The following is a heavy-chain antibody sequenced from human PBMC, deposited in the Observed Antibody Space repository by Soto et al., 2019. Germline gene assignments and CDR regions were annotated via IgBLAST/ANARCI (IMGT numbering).Heavy chain of an antibody. CDR1: GGSISSYY. CDR3: ASRVPNYYYGMHV. D-gene: IGHD2-2*01. Sequence: QVQLQESGPGLVKPSETLSLTCTVSGGSISSYYWSWIRQPPGKGLEWIGYIYYSGSTNYNPPLKRRVTQPLDTSKNQSCLKLSSVTAADTAVYYCASRVPNYYYGMHVWGQGTTVTVSS. V-gene: IGHV4-59*08. J-gene: IGHJ6*02. CDR2: IYYSGST.